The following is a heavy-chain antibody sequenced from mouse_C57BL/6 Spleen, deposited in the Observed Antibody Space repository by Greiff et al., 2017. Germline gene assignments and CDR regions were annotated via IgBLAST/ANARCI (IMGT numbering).Heavy chain of an antibody. V-gene: IGHV1-7*01. D-gene: IGHD1-1*01. J-gene: IGHJ2*01. CDR2: LYPSSGYT. CDR3: AREDYGSDYDSEVDY. Sequence: QVQLQQSGAELAKPGASVKLSCKASGYTFTSYWMHWVKQRPGQGLEWIGYLYPSSGYTKYNQKFKDKATLTADKSSSTAYMQLSSLTSEDSAVYYGAREDYGSDYDSEVDYWGQGTTLTVSS. CDR1: GYTFTSYW.